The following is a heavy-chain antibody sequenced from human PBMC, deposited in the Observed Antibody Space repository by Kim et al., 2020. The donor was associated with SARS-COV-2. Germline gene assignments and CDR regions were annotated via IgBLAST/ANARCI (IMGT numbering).Heavy chain of an antibody. V-gene: IGHV7-4-1*02. Sequence: ASVKVSCKASGYTFTSYAMNWVRQAPGQGLEWMGWINTNTGNPTYAQGFTGRFVFSLDTSVSTAYLQISSLKAEDTAVYYCARVVGRDGNNYNYYYYGMDVWGQGTTVTVSS. J-gene: IGHJ6*02. D-gene: IGHD5-12*01. CDR2: INTNTGNP. CDR1: GYTFTSYA. CDR3: ARVVGRDGNNYNYYYYGMDV.